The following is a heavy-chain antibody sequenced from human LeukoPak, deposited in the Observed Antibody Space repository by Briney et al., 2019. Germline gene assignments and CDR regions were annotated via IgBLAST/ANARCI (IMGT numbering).Heavy chain of an antibody. Sequence: SQTLSLTCTVSGGSISSGGYYWSWIRQPPGKGLEWIGYIYYSGSTNYNPSLKSRVTISVDTSKNQFSLKLSSVTAADTAVYYCARETGSGSYYSILDYWGQGMLVTVSS. CDR1: GGSISSGGYY. J-gene: IGHJ4*02. CDR3: ARETGSGSYYSILDY. V-gene: IGHV4-30-4*08. D-gene: IGHD3-10*01. CDR2: IYYSGST.